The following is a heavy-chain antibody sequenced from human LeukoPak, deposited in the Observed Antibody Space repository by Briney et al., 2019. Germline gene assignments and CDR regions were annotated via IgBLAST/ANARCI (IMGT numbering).Heavy chain of an antibody. Sequence: ASVKASCKASGYTFTDYYMHWVRQAPGQGLEWMGWINPNSGGTNYAQNFQGRVAMNSDTSISTAYMELTRLRSDDTAVYYCARGSYYFSYEYWGQGTLVTVSS. J-gene: IGHJ4*02. D-gene: IGHD3-10*01. CDR3: ARGSYYFSYEY. CDR1: GYTFTDYY. V-gene: IGHV1-2*02. CDR2: INPNSGGT.